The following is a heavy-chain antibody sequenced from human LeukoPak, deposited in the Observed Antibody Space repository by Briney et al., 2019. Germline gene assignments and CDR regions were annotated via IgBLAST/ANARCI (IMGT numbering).Heavy chain of an antibody. Sequence: GGSLRLSCAASGFTVSSNYMSWVRQAPGQGLEGVSVIYSGGNTYYADSVKGRFTISRHNSKNTVYLQMNSLRAEDTAVYYCATYYYYGMDVWGQGTTVTVSS. V-gene: IGHV3-53*04. J-gene: IGHJ6*02. CDR1: GFTVSSNY. CDR3: ATYYYYGMDV. CDR2: IYSGGNT.